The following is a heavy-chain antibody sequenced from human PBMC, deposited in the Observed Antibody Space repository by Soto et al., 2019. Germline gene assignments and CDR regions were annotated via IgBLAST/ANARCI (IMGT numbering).Heavy chain of an antibody. CDR2: IYPGDSDT. J-gene: IGHJ6*02. Sequence: ASVKVSCKASGYTFTSYWIGWVRQMPGKGLEWMGIIYPGDSDTRYSPSFQGQVTISADKSISTAYLQWSSLKASDTAMYYCARRGYKKGGMDVWGQGTTVTVSS. V-gene: IGHV5-51*01. CDR1: GYTFTSYW. D-gene: IGHD5-12*01. CDR3: ARRGYKKGGMDV.